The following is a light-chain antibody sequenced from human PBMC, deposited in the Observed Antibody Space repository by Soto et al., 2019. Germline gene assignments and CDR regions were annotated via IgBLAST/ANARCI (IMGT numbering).Light chain of an antibody. CDR1: SSDVGGSNY. V-gene: IGLV2-14*01. J-gene: IGLJ2*01. CDR3: SSHTSSRSVV. CDR2: DVS. Sequence: QSVLTQPASVSGSPGQSITISCTGTSSDVGGSNYVSWYQQHPGKAPKLMIYDVSNRPSGVSNRFSGSKSGNTASLTISGLQAEDEADYYCSSHTSSRSVVFGGGTKLTVL.